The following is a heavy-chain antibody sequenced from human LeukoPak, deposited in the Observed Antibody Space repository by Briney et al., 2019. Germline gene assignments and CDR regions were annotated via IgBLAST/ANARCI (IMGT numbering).Heavy chain of an antibody. D-gene: IGHD6-6*01. J-gene: IGHJ4*02. CDR1: GGTFSSYA. CDR2: IIPIFGTA. Sequence: ASVKVSCKASGGTFSSYAISWVRQAPGQGLEWMGGIIPIFGTANYAQKFQGRATITTDESTSTAYMELSSLRSEDTAVYYCARTTDGAALFDYWGQGTLVTVSS. V-gene: IGHV1-69*05. CDR3: ARTTDGAALFDY.